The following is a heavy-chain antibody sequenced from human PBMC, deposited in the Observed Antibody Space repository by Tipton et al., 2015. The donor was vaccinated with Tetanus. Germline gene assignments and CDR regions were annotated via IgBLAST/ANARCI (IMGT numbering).Heavy chain of an antibody. CDR1: GFTFSSYA. CDR3: GKVASPEGGNPHFLDF. V-gene: IGHV3-23*01. CDR2: ISGSGGST. D-gene: IGHD4-23*01. J-gene: IGHJ3*01. Sequence: SLRLSCAASGFTFSSYAMSWVRQAPGKGLEWVSAISGSGGSTYYADSVKGRFTISRDNSKNTLYLQMNSRRAGDTAVYYCGKVASPEGGNPHFLDFLGQGTLAAVSP.